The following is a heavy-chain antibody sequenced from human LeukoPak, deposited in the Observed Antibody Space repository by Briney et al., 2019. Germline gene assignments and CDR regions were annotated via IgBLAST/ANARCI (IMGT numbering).Heavy chain of an antibody. D-gene: IGHD2-2*02. CDR3: ASRPYTYGYFDT. J-gene: IGHJ4*02. Sequence: SETLSLTCTVSSGSISSYYWSWIRQPAGKGLEWIGRIYTSGSTNYNPSLKSRVTISIDMSRNQFSPKLSSLTAADTAVYYCASRPYTYGYFDTCGPGTLVTVSS. V-gene: IGHV4-4*07. CDR1: SGSISSYY. CDR2: IYTSGST.